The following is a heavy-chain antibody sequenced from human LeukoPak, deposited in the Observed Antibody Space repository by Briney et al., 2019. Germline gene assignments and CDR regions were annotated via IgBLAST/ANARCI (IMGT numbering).Heavy chain of an antibody. CDR1: GGSVSSGSDY. J-gene: IGHJ4*02. CDR2: IYYSGST. Sequence: SETLSLTCTVSGGSVSSGSDYWSWIRQPPGKGLEWIGYIYYSGSTNYNPSLKSRVTISVDTSKNQFSLKLSSVTAADTDIYFCAREDNYGDYIDYWGQGTLVTVSS. D-gene: IGHD4-17*01. V-gene: IGHV4-61*01. CDR3: AREDNYGDYIDY.